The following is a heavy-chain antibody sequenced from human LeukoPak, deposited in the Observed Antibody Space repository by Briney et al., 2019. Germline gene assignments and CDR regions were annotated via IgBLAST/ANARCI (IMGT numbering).Heavy chain of an antibody. D-gene: IGHD2-15*01. V-gene: IGHV3-7*01. CDR3: AREQCSGNSCYYY. CDR1: GFSFSSFW. J-gene: IGHJ4*02. Sequence: GGSLRLSCAASGFSFSSFWMSWVRQAPGKGLEWVANINQDGSEKNYVDSVKGRFTISRDGAKNSLYLQMNSPRAEDAAVYYCAREQCSGNSCYYYWGQGTLVTVSS. CDR2: INQDGSEK.